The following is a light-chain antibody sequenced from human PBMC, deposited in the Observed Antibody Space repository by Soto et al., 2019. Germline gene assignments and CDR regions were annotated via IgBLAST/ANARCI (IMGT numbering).Light chain of an antibody. CDR2: DVS. CDR3: SSYRSSSKRV. CDR1: SSDVGGYNY. J-gene: IGLJ1*01. Sequence: HSVLTQPASVSGSPGQSLTISCTGNSSDVGGYNYVSWYQQHPGKAPKLMIYDVSNRPSGVSNRFSGSKSGNTASLTISGLQAEDEADYYCSSYRSSSKRVFGTGTKVTVL. V-gene: IGLV2-14*03.